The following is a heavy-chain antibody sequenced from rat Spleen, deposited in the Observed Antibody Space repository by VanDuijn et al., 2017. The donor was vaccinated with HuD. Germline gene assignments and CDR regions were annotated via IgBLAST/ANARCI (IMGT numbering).Heavy chain of an antibody. CDR2: ISTGGGNT. J-gene: IGHJ3*01. V-gene: IGHV5S13*01. D-gene: IGHD4-3*01. CDR1: GFTFSNYG. CDR3: VRQDTSGYSNWFAY. Sequence: EVQLVESDGGLVQPGRSLKLSCAASGFTFSNYGMAWVRQTPTKGLEWVASISTGGGNTYYRDSVKGRFTVSRENTERTLYLLVDSLRSEDTATYYCVRQDTSGYSNWFAYWGQGTLVTVSS.